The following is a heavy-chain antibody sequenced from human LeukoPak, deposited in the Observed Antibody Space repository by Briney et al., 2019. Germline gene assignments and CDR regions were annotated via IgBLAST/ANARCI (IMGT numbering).Heavy chain of an antibody. J-gene: IGHJ4*02. D-gene: IGHD6-13*01. CDR3: ARLGIAAAGTDY. CDR2: INPNSGGT. CDR1: GYTFTSYY. V-gene: IGHV1-2*06. Sequence: GASVKVSCKASGYTFTSYYMHWVRQAPGQGLEWMGRINPNSGGTNYAQKFQGRVTMTRDTSISTAYMELSRLRSDDTAVYYCARLGIAAAGTDYWGQGTLVTVSS.